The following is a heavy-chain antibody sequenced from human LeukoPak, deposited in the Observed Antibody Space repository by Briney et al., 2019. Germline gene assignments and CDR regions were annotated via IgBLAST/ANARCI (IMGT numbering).Heavy chain of an antibody. CDR1: GGSISGYY. CDR2: IYYSGST. J-gene: IGHJ4*02. CDR3: ATTPGSDYYFDY. Sequence: SETLSLTCTVPGGSISGYYWSWIRQSPGKGLEWIGYIYYSGSTNYNPSLKSRVTISVDTSKNQFSLKLSSVTAADTAVYYCATTPGSDYYFDYWGQGTLVTVSS. D-gene: IGHD1-26*01. V-gene: IGHV4-59*01.